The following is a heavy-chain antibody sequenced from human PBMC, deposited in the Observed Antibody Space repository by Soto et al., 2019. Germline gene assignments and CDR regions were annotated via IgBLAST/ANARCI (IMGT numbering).Heavy chain of an antibody. J-gene: IGHJ5*02. CDR1: GFTFSNAW. CDR2: IKSKSDGGAT. CDR3: ATLYHFDP. Sequence: GGSLRLSCAASGFTFSNAWMHWVRQAPGKGLEWVGRIKSKSDGGATNYAAPVQGRFTISRDDPRNTLYLQMNSLKTEDTAVYYCATLYHFDPWGQGTLVTVS. V-gene: IGHV3-15*07. D-gene: IGHD2-2*01.